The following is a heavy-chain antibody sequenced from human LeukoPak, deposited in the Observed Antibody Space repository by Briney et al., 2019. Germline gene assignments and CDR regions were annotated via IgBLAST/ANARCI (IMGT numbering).Heavy chain of an antibody. CDR2: FKSKTDGGTT. D-gene: IGHD5-18*01. V-gene: IGHV3-15*01. CDR1: GFTFSNAW. Sequence: GGSLRLSCAASGFTFSNAWMTWVRQVPGKGLEWVGLFKSKTDGGTTHYAAFVEGRFTIARDDSKNTLYLEMNSLKTEDTAVYYCTAGIQLWPYYFDYWGHGTLVTVSS. J-gene: IGHJ4*01. CDR3: TAGIQLWPYYFDY.